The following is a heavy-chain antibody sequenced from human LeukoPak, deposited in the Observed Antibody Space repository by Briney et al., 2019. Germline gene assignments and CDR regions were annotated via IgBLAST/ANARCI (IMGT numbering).Heavy chain of an antibody. CDR2: ISAYNGNT. Sequence: ASVKVSCMASGYTFTSYGISWVRQAPGQGLEWMGWISAYNGNTNYAQKLQGRVTMTTDTSTSTAYMELRSLRSDDTAVYYCARDLGRIAVADWFDPWGQGTLVTVSS. D-gene: IGHD6-19*01. CDR1: GYTFTSYG. V-gene: IGHV1-18*01. CDR3: ARDLGRIAVADWFDP. J-gene: IGHJ5*02.